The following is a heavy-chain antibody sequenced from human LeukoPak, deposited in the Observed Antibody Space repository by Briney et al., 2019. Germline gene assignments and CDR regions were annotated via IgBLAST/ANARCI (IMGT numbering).Heavy chain of an antibody. J-gene: IGHJ5*02. V-gene: IGHV4-59*08. CDR1: GGSISSYY. CDR2: IYYSGTT. D-gene: IGHD3-16*01. Sequence: SETLSLTCSVSGGSISSYYWSWIRQSPGKGLEWIGYIYYSGTTNYNPSLKSRVTISVDTSRQQFSLKLSSVTAADTAVYYCARSYGTDAYRNNWFDPWGQGTLVTVSS. CDR3: ARSYGTDAYRNNWFDP.